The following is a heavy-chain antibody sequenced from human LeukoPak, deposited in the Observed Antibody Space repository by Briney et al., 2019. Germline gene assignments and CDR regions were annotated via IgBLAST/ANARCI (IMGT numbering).Heavy chain of an antibody. D-gene: IGHD3-10*01. J-gene: IGHJ4*02. CDR3: ARGMVRGVIITQSDY. V-gene: IGHV1-18*01. Sequence: GASVKVSCKASGYTFTSYGISWVRQAPGQGLEWMGWISAYNGNTNYAQKLQGRVTMTTDTSTSTAYMELRSLRSDDTAVYYCARGMVRGVIITQSDYWGQGTLVTVSS. CDR1: GYTFTSYG. CDR2: ISAYNGNT.